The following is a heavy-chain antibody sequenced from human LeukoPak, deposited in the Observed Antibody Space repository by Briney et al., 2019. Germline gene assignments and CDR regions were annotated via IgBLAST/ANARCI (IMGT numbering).Heavy chain of an antibody. Sequence: GASVKVSCKASGYTFTSYDINWVRQATGQGLEWMGWMNPNSGNTGYAQKFQGRVTITRNTSISTAYMELSSLRSEDTAVYYCARGLLDTKDRGGDCYGYWGQGTLVTVSS. CDR3: ARGLLDTKDRGGDCYGY. CDR1: GYTFTSYD. CDR2: MNPNSGNT. D-gene: IGHD2-21*01. V-gene: IGHV1-8*03. J-gene: IGHJ4*02.